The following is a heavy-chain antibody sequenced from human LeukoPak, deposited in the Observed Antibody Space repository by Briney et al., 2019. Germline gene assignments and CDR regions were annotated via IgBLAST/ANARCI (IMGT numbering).Heavy chain of an antibody. J-gene: IGHJ4*02. CDR1: GFTFSNYW. V-gene: IGHV3-7*04. Sequence: GGSLRLSCAASGFTFSNYWMNCVRQAPGKGLEWVANIKQDGGQTYYVDSVKGRFTISRDNAKNSLFLQMNSLRAEDTAVYYCAGGGGWKPDYWGQGTLVTVSS. CDR3: AGGGGWKPDY. CDR2: IKQDGGQT. D-gene: IGHD2-15*01.